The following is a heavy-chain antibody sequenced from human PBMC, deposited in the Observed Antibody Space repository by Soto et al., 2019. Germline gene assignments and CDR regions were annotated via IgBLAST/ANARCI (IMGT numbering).Heavy chain of an antibody. CDR2: IYYSGST. D-gene: IGHD1-1*01. Sequence: SETLSLTCTVSGGSISRYYWSWIRQPPGKGLEWIGYIYYSGSTNYNPSLKSRVTISVDTSKNQFSLKLSSVTAADTAVYYCAREGRRGWNRHPDWFDPWGQGTLVTVSS. J-gene: IGHJ5*02. CDR1: GGSISRYY. V-gene: IGHV4-59*01. CDR3: AREGRRGWNRHPDWFDP.